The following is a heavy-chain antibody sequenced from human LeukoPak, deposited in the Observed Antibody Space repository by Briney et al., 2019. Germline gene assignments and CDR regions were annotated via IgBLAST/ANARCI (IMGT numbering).Heavy chain of an antibody. D-gene: IGHD4-17*01. CDR2: INPNSGGT. J-gene: IGHJ4*02. V-gene: IGHV1-2*06. CDR1: GYTLTGYY. Sequence: ASVKVSCKASGYTLTGYYMHWVRQAPGQGLEWMGRINPNSGGTNYAQKFQGRVTMTRDTPISTAYMELSRLRSDDTAVYYCATHTPTDPLDYWGQGTLVTVSS. CDR3: ATHTPTDPLDY.